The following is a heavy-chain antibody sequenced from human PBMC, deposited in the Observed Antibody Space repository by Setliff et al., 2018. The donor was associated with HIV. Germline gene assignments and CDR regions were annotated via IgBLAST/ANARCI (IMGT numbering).Heavy chain of an antibody. CDR3: AKQRYYDGNDGFDV. V-gene: IGHV3-23*01. Sequence: GGSLRLSCVASGFTFSTYAINWVRLAPGKGLEWVSSISGSGYPYYADSVKGRFTISRDNSKNTLFPQMDSLRAEDTALYYCAKQRYYDGNDGFDVWGQGTMVTVSS. D-gene: IGHD3-3*01. CDR2: ISGSGYP. CDR1: GFTFSTYA. J-gene: IGHJ3*01.